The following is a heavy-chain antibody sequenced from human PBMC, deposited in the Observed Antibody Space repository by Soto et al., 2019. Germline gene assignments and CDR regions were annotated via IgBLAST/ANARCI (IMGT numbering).Heavy chain of an antibody. J-gene: IGHJ4*02. D-gene: IGHD3-3*01. CDR3: ARLPLAIRAPETGIF. CDR2: IYSSGMT. Sequence: SETLSLTCTVSGDSISSVSYNWGWVRHPPGEGLEWIGRIYSSGMTHNNPSFNSRVTLSVDTAKSQFSLRLYSVTAADTAVYYCARLPLAIRAPETGIFWGRGTLVTVSS. CDR1: GDSISSVSYN. V-gene: IGHV4-39*01.